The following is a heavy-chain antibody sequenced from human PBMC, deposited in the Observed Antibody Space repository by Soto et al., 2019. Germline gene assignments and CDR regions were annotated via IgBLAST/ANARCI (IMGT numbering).Heavy chain of an antibody. Sequence: QPGGSLRLSCAASGFTFSSYAMSWVRQAPGKGLEWVSAISGSGGSTYYADSVKGRFTISRDNSKNTLYLQMNSLRAEDTAVYYCAKDGPRSARIAVVTIDYWGQGTLVTVSS. CDR2: ISGSGGST. J-gene: IGHJ4*02. D-gene: IGHD6-19*01. CDR3: AKDGPRSARIAVVTIDY. V-gene: IGHV3-23*01. CDR1: GFTFSSYA.